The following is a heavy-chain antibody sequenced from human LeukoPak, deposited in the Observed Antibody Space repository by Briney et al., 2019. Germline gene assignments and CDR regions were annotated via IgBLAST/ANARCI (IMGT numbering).Heavy chain of an antibody. CDR3: ARRYYYDSSGSSAFDI. CDR1: GGSISSSSYC. V-gene: IGHV4-39*01. J-gene: IGHJ3*02. CDR2: IYYSGST. Sequence: SETLSLTCTVSGGSISSSSYCWGWIRQPPGKGLEWIGSIYYSGSTYYNPSLKSRVTISVDTSKNQFSLKLSSVTAADTAVYYCARRYYYDSSGSSAFDIWGQGTMVTVSS. D-gene: IGHD3-22*01.